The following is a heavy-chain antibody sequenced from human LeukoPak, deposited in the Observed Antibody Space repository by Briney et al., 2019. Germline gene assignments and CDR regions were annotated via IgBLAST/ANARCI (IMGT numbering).Heavy chain of an antibody. V-gene: IGHV1-18*01. CDR3: ARDPHEFSSGWSHFEY. CDR1: GYTFTSYG. D-gene: IGHD6-19*01. J-gene: IGHJ4*02. Sequence: ASVKVSCKASGYTFTSYGISWVRQAPGQGLEWMGWINTYTNYAQKLQGRVTMTTDTSTSTADMELRSLRSDDTAVYYCARDPHEFSSGWSHFEYWGQGTLVTVSS. CDR2: INTYT.